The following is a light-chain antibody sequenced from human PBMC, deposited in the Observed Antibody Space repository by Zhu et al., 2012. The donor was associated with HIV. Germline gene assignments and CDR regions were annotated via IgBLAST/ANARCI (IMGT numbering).Light chain of an antibody. Sequence: PGERATLSCRASQSVNSNYVAWYQHKPGQAPRLLIYGASSRATAIPDRFSGSGSGTDFTLTISRLEPEDFAIYYCHHYGTSPPRTFGQGTKVEIK. J-gene: IGKJ1*01. V-gene: IGKV3-20*01. CDR3: HHYGTSPPRT. CDR2: GAS. CDR1: QSVNSNY.